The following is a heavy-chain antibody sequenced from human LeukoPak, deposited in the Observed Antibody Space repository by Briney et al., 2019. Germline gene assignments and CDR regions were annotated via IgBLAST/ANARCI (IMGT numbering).Heavy chain of an antibody. Sequence: ASVKVSCKASGYTFTSYYMHWVRQAPGQGLEWMGIINPSGGSTSYAQKFQGRVTMTRDTSTGTVYMELSSLRSEETAVYYCARVGLGDGDYFDYWGQGTLVTVSS. J-gene: IGHJ4*02. CDR3: ARVGLGDGDYFDY. D-gene: IGHD2-21*02. V-gene: IGHV1-46*03. CDR1: GYTFTSYY. CDR2: INPSGGST.